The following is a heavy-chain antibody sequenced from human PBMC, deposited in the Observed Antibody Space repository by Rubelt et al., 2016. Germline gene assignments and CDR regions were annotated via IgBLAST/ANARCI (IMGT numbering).Heavy chain of an antibody. CDR2: INSDGSST. Sequence: ESGGGLVQPGGSLRLSCATSGFTFNTYAMIWVRQAPGKGLVWVSRINSDGSSTSYADSVKGRFTISRANAKNTLYLQMNSLRAEDTAVYYCARLRDAFDIWGQGTMVTVSS. J-gene: IGHJ3*02. CDR1: GFTFNTYA. V-gene: IGHV3-74*02. CDR3: ARLRDAFDI.